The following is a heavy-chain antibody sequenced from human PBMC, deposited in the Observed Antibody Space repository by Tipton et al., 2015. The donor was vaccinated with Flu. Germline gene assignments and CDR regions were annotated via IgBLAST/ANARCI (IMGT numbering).Heavy chain of an antibody. J-gene: IGHJ6*02. CDR3: SRRGGGSQYLYGMDV. V-gene: IGHV4-39*01. Sequence: TLSLTCSVSGGSIVDSSYYWDWIRQPPGKGLEWIGSIYYYGNTYYNPSLKSRVTISVDTSKNQFSLKMSSVTAADTSAYYCSRRGGGSQYLYGMDVWGQGTTVSVSS. CDR1: GGSIVDSSYY. CDR2: IYYYGNT. D-gene: IGHD2-2*01.